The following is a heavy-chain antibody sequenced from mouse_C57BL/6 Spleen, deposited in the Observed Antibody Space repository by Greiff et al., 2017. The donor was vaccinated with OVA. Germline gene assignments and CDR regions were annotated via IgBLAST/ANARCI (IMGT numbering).Heavy chain of an antibody. J-gene: IGHJ2*01. V-gene: IGHV14-4*01. CDR3: TIPAYYSNYFDY. D-gene: IGHD2-5*01. CDR2: IDPENGDT. CDR1: GFNIKDDY. Sequence: VHVKQSGAELVRPGASVKLSCTASGFNIKDDYMHWVKQRPEQGLEWIGWIDPENGDTEYASKFQGKATITADTSSNTAYLQLSSLTSEDTAVYYCTIPAYYSNYFDYWGQGTTLTVSS.